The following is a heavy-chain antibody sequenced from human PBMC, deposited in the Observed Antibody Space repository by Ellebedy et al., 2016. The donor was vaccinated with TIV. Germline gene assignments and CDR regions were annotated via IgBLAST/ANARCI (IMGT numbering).Heavy chain of an antibody. CDR3: AKDLYGSGNYYYYMDV. D-gene: IGHD2-15*01. CDR2: ISGSGGST. Sequence: GESLKISXAASGFTFSSYAMSWVRQAPGKGLEWVSAISGSGGSTYYADSVKGRFTISRDNSKNTLYLQMNSLRAEDTAVYYCAKDLYGSGNYYYYMDVWGKGTTVTVSS. CDR1: GFTFSSYA. J-gene: IGHJ6*03. V-gene: IGHV3-23*01.